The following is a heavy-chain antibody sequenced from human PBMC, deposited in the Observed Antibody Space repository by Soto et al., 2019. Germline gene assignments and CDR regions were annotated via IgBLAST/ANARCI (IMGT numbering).Heavy chain of an antibody. Sequence: QVQLVQSGAEVKKPGASVKVSCKASGYTFTSYGISWLRQAPGQGLEWMGWISAYNGNTNYAQKLQGRFTMNKATSTSTAYMELRSLRSDDTAVYYCARDPHYGSGRYIGAFDIWGQGTMVTVSS. D-gene: IGHD3-10*01. CDR2: ISAYNGNT. V-gene: IGHV1-18*01. J-gene: IGHJ3*02. CDR1: GYTFTSYG. CDR3: ARDPHYGSGRYIGAFDI.